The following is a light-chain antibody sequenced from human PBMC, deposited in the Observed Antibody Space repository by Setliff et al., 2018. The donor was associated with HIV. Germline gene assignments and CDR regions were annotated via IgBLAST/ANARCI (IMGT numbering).Light chain of an antibody. Sequence: SVLTQPPSASGTPGQRITFSCSGSSSNIGSNTVNWYQQLPGTAPKLLIYSNNQRPSGVPDRFSGSKSGTSASLAISGLQSEDEADYYCATWDDSLNGYVFGSGTKV. V-gene: IGLV1-44*01. CDR3: ATWDDSLNGYV. CDR2: SNN. CDR1: SSNIGSNT. J-gene: IGLJ1*01.